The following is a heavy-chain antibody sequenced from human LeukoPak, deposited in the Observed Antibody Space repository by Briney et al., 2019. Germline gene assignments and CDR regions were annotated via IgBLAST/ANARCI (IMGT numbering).Heavy chain of an antibody. V-gene: IGHV3-30*18. Sequence: GGSLRLSCAASGFTFSSFGMHWVRQAPGKGLEWVAVVSYDGSNKYYADSVKGRFTISRDNSKNTLYLQMNSLRAEDTGVYHCAKDQSILWFAFDYWGQGALVTVSS. CDR1: GFTFSSFG. CDR3: AKDQSILWFAFDY. J-gene: IGHJ4*02. CDR2: VSYDGSNK. D-gene: IGHD3-10*01.